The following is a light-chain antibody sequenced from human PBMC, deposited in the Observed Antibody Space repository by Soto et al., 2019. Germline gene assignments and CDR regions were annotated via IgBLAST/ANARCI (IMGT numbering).Light chain of an antibody. V-gene: IGLV2-14*01. CDR3: SSYTSSSTLV. CDR1: SSDIGGYDY. CDR2: GVT. J-gene: IGLJ1*01. Sequence: QSALTQPASVSGSPGQSITISCTGTSSDIGGYDYVSWYQHHPGKAPKFIIYGVTNRPSGVSHRFSGSKSANTASLTISGLQAEDEADYYCSSYTSSSTLVFGAGTKVTVL.